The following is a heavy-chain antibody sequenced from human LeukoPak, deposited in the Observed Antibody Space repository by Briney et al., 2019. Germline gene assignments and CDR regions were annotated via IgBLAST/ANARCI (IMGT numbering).Heavy chain of an antibody. J-gene: IGHJ4*02. CDR2: VNPNSGGT. CDR1: GYTFTGDF. Sequence: ASVKVSCKASGYTFTGDFLPWVRQAPGQGLEWMGWVNPNSGGTKYAQKFQGRVTMTRDTSISTAYMELSRLRSDDTAVYFCAVDPPGEMGQPTGDFWGQGTLVTVSS. D-gene: IGHD5-24*01. CDR3: AVDPPGEMGQPTGDF. V-gene: IGHV1-2*02.